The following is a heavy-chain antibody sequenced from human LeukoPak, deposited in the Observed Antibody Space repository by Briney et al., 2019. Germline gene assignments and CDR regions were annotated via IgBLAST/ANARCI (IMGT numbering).Heavy chain of an antibody. Sequence: ASVKVSCKASGYTFTSYGISWVRQAPGQGLEWMGWISGYNGNTNYAQKLQGRVTMTTDTSTSTAYMELRSLRSDDTAVYYCARGPKWELLNYYYYMDVWGKGTTVTVSS. CDR3: ARGPKWELLNYYYYMDV. D-gene: IGHD1-26*01. CDR2: ISGYNGNT. J-gene: IGHJ6*03. V-gene: IGHV1-18*01. CDR1: GYTFTSYG.